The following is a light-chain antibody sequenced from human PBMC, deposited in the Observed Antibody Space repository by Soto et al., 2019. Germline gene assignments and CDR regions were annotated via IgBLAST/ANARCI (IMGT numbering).Light chain of an antibody. CDR1: QSISSY. CDR3: QHRSSWPLT. Sequence: EIVLTQSPVTLSLSPGERATLSCRASQSISSYLAWYQQKPGQAPRLLMYAASSRATGIPARFSGSGSGTDFTLTISSLEPEDFAVYYCQHRSSWPLTFGGGTKVEIK. CDR2: AAS. J-gene: IGKJ4*01. V-gene: IGKV3-11*01.